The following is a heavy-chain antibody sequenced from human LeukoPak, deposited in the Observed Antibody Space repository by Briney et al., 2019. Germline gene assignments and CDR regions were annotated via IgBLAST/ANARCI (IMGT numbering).Heavy chain of an antibody. J-gene: IGHJ6*03. CDR1: GFTFSRYW. V-gene: IGHV3-7*01. CDR3: ARSQDGSGSYFYYFYIDV. D-gene: IGHD3-10*01. Sequence: GGSLRLSCAASGFTFSRYWMSWVRQAPGKGLEWVANIKQDGSEKDYVDSVKGRFTISRDNAKNSLYLQMNSLTAEDTAVYYCARSQDGSGSYFYYFYIDVWGKGTTV. CDR2: IKQDGSEK.